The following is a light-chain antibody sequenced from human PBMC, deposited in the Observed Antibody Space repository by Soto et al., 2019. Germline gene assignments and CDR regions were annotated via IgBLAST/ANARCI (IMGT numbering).Light chain of an antibody. CDR2: GAS. V-gene: IGKV3-20*01. J-gene: IGKJ1*01. CDR3: QQYGSSTWT. Sequence: EIVLTQSPGTLSLSPGERATLSCRASQSINSNYLAWYQQKPGQAPRLLMYGASGRATGIPDRFSGSGSGTDFTLTISRLEPEDFAVYYCQQYGSSTWTFGQGTKVDIK. CDR1: QSINSNY.